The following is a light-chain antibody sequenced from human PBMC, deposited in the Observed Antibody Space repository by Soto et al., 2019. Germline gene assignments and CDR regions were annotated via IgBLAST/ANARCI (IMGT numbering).Light chain of an antibody. J-gene: IGKJ1*01. CDR1: QSVSSN. CDR3: QQYNNSCRT. CDR2: GAS. Sequence: EIVMTQSPATLSVSPGERATLSCRASQSVSSNLAWYQQKPGQAPRLLIYGASTRATGIPARFSGSGSGTECTLTISSLQSEDFAVYYCQQYNNSCRTFGQGTKVEIK. V-gene: IGKV3-15*01.